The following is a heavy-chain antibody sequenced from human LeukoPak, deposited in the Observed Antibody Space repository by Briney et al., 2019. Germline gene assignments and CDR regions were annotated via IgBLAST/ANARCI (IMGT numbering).Heavy chain of an antibody. D-gene: IGHD2-2*01. CDR2: ISASNGNT. J-gene: IGHJ3*02. CDR3: ARGGAGYCSTSSCYRQAFDI. Sequence: GASVKVSCKASGYTFTSYYMHWVRQAPGQGLEWMGWISASNGNTNYAQKLQGRVTMTTDTSTSTAYMELRSLRSDDTAVYHCARGGAGYCSTSSCYRQAFDIWGQGTMVTVSS. CDR1: GYTFTSYY. V-gene: IGHV1-18*04.